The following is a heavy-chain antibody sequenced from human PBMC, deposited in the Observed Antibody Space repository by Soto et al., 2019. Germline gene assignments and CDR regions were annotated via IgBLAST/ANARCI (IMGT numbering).Heavy chain of an antibody. V-gene: IGHV1-69*01. CDR1: GGTFSRHA. CDR2: IIPIFGTA. CDR3: ARGDGFGAPGAFDI. D-gene: IGHD3-3*01. J-gene: IGHJ3*02. Sequence: QVQLVQSGAEVRKPGSSVKVSCKASGGTFSRHAISWVRQAPGQGLEWMGGIIPIFGTANHAQKFQGRVTIIADESTSTVYMELSSLRSEDTAVYYCARGDGFGAPGAFDIWGQGTMVTVSS.